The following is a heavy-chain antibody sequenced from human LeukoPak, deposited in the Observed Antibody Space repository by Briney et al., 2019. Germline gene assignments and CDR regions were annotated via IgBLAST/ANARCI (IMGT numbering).Heavy chain of an antibody. D-gene: IGHD3-22*01. CDR1: GGSISSYY. CDR2: IYHSGST. J-gene: IGHJ3*02. CDR3: ARLYDSPAFDI. V-gene: IGHV4-59*12. Sequence: PSETLSLTCTVSGGSISSYYWSWIRQPPGKGLEWIGYIYHSGSTYYNPSLKSRVTISVDRSKNQFSLKLSSVTAADTAVYYCARLYDSPAFDIWGQGTMVTVSS.